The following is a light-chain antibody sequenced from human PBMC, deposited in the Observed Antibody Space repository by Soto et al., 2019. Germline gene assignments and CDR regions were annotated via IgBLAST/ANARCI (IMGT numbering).Light chain of an antibody. V-gene: IGKV1-5*03. J-gene: IGKJ3*01. CDR2: KAS. CDR1: QSISNW. CDR3: QQYNSYV. Sequence: DIQMTQSPSTLSASVGDRVTITCRASQSISNWLAWYQQKPGKAPKILIYKASSLESGVPTRFSGSGSGTDFTLTISSLQPEDFATYYCQQYNSYVFGPGTKVDIK.